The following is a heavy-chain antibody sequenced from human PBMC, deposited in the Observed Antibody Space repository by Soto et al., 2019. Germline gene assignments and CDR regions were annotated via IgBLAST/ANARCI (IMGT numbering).Heavy chain of an antibody. CDR1: GGSISSYY. CDR3: GRLWTFGVVVGWFDH. V-gene: IGHV4-59*01. Sequence: SGTLSLTRTVSGGSISSYYWSWIRQPPEKGLEWIGYIYYSWSTNYNPSLKSRVTISVDTAKNQFSLTLSSVGAADTGVYYCGRLWTFGVVVGWFDHWGQGTLVTVRS. CDR2: IYYSWST. D-gene: IGHD3-3*01. J-gene: IGHJ5*02.